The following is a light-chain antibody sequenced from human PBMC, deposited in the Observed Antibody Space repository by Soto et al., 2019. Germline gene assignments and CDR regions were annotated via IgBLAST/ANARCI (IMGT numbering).Light chain of an antibody. J-gene: IGLJ2*01. CDR1: SSDVGSYNL. CDR2: EGS. V-gene: IGLV2-23*01. Sequence: QSALTQPASVSGSPGQSITISCTGTSSDVGSYNLVSWYQQHPGKAPKLMIYEGSKRPSGVSNRFSGSKSGNTASLTISGLQAEDEADYYCCSHAGSITFMTFGGGTKLTVL. CDR3: CSHAGSITFMT.